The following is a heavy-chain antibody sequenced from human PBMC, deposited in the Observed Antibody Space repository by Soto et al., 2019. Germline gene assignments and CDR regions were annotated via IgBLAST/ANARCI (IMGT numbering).Heavy chain of an antibody. Sequence: PGESLKISCKGSGYKFSSDWIGWVRQMPGKSLEWMGIIYPGDSDTRYSPSFQGQVTISADNSISTAYLQWSSLKASDSAIYYRARVGAPWYRYFHHWGQGTLVTV. J-gene: IGHJ1*01. CDR3: ARVGAPWYRYFHH. CDR1: GYKFSSDW. V-gene: IGHV5-51*01. CDR2: IYPGDSDT. D-gene: IGHD6-13*01.